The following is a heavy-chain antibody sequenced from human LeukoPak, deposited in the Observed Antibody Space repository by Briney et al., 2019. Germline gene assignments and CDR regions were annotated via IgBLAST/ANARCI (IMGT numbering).Heavy chain of an antibody. CDR3: ARKTGGMDV. CDR2: IYPGDSDT. J-gene: IGHJ6*02. Sequence: GESLKISCKGSGYSFATSWIGWVRQMPGKGREWMGIIYPGDSDTRYSPSFQGQVTISADKSITTAYLQWSSLKASDTAIYYCARKTGGMDVWGQGTTVTVSS. V-gene: IGHV5-51*01. CDR1: GYSFATSW. D-gene: IGHD1-14*01.